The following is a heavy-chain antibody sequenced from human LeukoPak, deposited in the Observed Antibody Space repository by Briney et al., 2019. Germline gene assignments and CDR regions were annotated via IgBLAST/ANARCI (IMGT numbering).Heavy chain of an antibody. CDR1: GFTFSNFA. V-gene: IGHV3-30-3*01. CDR3: ARSTAPYGSGSSVDY. D-gene: IGHD3-10*01. CDR2: TSYDGSHK. J-gene: IGHJ4*02. Sequence: GGSLRLSCAASGFTFSNFAMHWVRQAPGKGLEGVAVTSYDGSHKYYADSVKGRFTISRDNSENTLYLQMNSLRAEDTAVFYCARSTAPYGSGSSVDYWGQGTPVSVSS.